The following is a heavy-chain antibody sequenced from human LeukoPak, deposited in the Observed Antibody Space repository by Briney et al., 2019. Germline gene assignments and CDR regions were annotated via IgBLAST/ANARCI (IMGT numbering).Heavy chain of an antibody. D-gene: IGHD6-13*01. Sequence: GGSLRLSCAASGFTFSNYAMHWVRQAPGRGLEWVAVISSDGSNKYYADSVKGRFTFSRDNSKNTLYLQMTSLRAEDTAVYYCARVNFAAAAMGVWGKGTTVTVSS. V-gene: IGHV3-30*04. CDR1: GFTFSNYA. CDR2: ISSDGSNK. J-gene: IGHJ6*04. CDR3: ARVNFAAAAMGV.